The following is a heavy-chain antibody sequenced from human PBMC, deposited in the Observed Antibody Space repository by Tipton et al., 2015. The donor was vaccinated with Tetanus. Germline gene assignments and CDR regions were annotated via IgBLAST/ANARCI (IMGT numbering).Heavy chain of an antibody. V-gene: IGHV4-31*03. CDR3: ARDQARGARGWNYFDY. D-gene: IGHD1-26*01. Sequence: TLSLTCTVSGGSVSSGSDYWMWIRQPPGKGLEWIGDIYYSGSTYYNPSLKSRVTISVDTSKNQFSLKLNSVTAADTAVYYCARDQARGARGWNYFDYWGQGTLVTVSS. J-gene: IGHJ4*02. CDR1: GGSVSSGSDY. CDR2: IYYSGST.